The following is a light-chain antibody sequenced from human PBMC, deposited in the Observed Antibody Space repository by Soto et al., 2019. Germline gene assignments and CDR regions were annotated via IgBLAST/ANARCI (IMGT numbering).Light chain of an antibody. CDR2: DVS. Sequence: EIVLTQSPATLSLSPGDRATLSCRASQSVTSYLAWFQQKPGQAPRLLIYDVSRRATAIPARFSGSGSRTDFTLTISSLEPEDFAVYYCQQRTTWPTFGGGTKVEIK. V-gene: IGKV3-11*01. CDR1: QSVTSY. J-gene: IGKJ4*01. CDR3: QQRTTWPT.